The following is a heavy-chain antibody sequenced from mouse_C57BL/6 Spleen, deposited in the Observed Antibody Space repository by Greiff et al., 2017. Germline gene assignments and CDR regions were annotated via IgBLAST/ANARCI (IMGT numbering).Heavy chain of an antibody. CDR1: GYTFTSYW. CDR3: ARSCWFDD. J-gene: IGHJ2*01. Sequence: QVQLQQPGAELVKPGASVKVSCTASGYTFTSYWMHWVKQRPGQGLEWIGRIHPADSDTNYKPKFKGKATLTVDTSSNTAYMQLSSLTSEDSAVYYCARSCWFDDWGQGTTLTVSS. V-gene: IGHV1-74*01. CDR2: IHPADSDT.